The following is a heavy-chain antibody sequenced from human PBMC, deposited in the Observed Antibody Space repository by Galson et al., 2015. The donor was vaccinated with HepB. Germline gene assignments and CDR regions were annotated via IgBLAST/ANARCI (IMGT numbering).Heavy chain of an antibody. CDR2: FDPEDGET. J-gene: IGHJ6*02. CDR1: GYTLTELS. CDR3: ATPRDITMVRGVPYYGMDV. D-gene: IGHD3-10*01. Sequence: SVKVSCKVSGYTLTELSMHWVRQAPGKGLEWMGGFDPEDGETIYAQKFQGRVTRTEDTSTDTAYMELSSLRSEDTAVYYCATPRDITMVRGVPYYGMDVWGQGTTVTVSS. V-gene: IGHV1-24*01.